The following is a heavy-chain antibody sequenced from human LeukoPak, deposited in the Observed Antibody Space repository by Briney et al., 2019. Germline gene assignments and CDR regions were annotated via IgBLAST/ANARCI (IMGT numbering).Heavy chain of an antibody. J-gene: IGHJ5*02. Sequence: SETLSLTCTVSGVSINYYYWSWIRQAPGKGLEWIGYISDSGRTTYNPSLKSRVTISRDTSKNQFSLEVTSVTAADTAVYYCARPQSVTGLGTGWFDPWGQGTLVTVSS. CDR3: ARPQSVTGLGTGWFDP. CDR1: GVSINYYY. D-gene: IGHD6-19*01. CDR2: ISDSGRT. V-gene: IGHV4-59*01.